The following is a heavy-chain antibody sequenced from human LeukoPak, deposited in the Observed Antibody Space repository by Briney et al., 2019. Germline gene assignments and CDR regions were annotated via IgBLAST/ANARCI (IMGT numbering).Heavy chain of an antibody. CDR3: AKGGSGPDHFDY. D-gene: IGHD2-15*01. CDR1: GFTFSSYA. J-gene: IGHJ4*02. Sequence: PGGSLRLSCAASGFTFSSYAMSWVRQAPGKGLEWVSAISGSGGSTYYADSVKGRFTISRDNSNNTLYLQMNSLRAEDTAVYYCAKGGSGPDHFDYWGQGTLVTVSS. V-gene: IGHV3-23*01. CDR2: ISGSGGST.